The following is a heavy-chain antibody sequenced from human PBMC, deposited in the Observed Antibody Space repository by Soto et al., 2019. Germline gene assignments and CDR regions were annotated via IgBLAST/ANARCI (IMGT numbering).Heavy chain of an antibody. CDR3: ARALPHYGDYVGYYFDY. J-gene: IGHJ4*02. CDR1: GGSISSGGYS. D-gene: IGHD4-17*01. CDR2: IYHSGRT. V-gene: IGHV4-30-2*01. Sequence: QLQLQESGSGLVKPSQTLSLTCAVSGGSISSGGYSWSWIRQPPGKGLEWIGYIYHSGRTYYNPSLKSRVTISVDRSKNQFSLKLSSVTAADTAVYYCARALPHYGDYVGYYFDYWGQGTLVTVSS.